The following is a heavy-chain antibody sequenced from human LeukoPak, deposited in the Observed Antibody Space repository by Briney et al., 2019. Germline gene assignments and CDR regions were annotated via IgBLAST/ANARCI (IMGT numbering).Heavy chain of an antibody. Sequence: GASVKVSCKASGYTFTSYGISWVRQAPGQGLEWMGWISAYNGNTNYAQKLQGRVTMTTDTSTSTAYMELSSLRSEDTAVYYCAATVPLGYCSSTSCYNWFDPWGQGTLVTVSS. J-gene: IGHJ5*02. CDR1: GYTFTSYG. D-gene: IGHD2-2*01. CDR3: AATVPLGYCSSTSCYNWFDP. CDR2: ISAYNGNT. V-gene: IGHV1-18*01.